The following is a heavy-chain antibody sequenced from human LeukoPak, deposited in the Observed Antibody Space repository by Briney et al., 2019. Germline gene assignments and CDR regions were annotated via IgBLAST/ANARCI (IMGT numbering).Heavy chain of an antibody. CDR2: IFSSGST. V-gene: IGHV4-59*01. Sequence: SETLSLTCTVSGGSISSYYWSWTRQPPGKGLEWIGYIFSSGSTNYNPSLKSRVTISVDTSKNQFSLKLSSVTAADTAVYYCARAEYGVSSGFRGLLDYWGQGTLVTVSS. CDR3: ARAEYGVSSGFRGLLDY. CDR1: GGSISSYY. D-gene: IGHD4-23*01. J-gene: IGHJ4*02.